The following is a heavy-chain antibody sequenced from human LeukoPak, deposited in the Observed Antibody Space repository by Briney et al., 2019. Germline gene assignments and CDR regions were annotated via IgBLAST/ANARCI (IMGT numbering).Heavy chain of an antibody. CDR3: AKSMVREPYYFDF. CDR1: EFTFSSYA. Sequence: RPGGSLRLSCAASEFTFSSYAMHWVRQAPGKGLEWVAVILSDGSDEYYADSVKGRFTISRDNSKNTLYLQMSSLRTEDTAVYYCAKSMVREPYYFDFWGQGTLVTVSS. V-gene: IGHV3-30-3*01. D-gene: IGHD3-10*01. J-gene: IGHJ4*02. CDR2: ILSDGSDE.